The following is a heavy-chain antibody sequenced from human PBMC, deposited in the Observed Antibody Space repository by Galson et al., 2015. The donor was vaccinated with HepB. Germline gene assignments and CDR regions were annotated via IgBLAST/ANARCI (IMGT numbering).Heavy chain of an antibody. CDR2: VYYTGTT. J-gene: IGHJ2*01. CDR3: ARDGSADWYFDL. V-gene: IGHV4-59*01. Sequence: SETLSLTCTVSGGSINNYYWSWIRQPPGKGLEWIGYVYYTGTTNYNPSLKSRVTISVDTSQNQFSLRLSSVTAADTAVYYCARDGSADWYFDLWGRGTLVTVSS. CDR1: GGSINNYY. D-gene: IGHD2-15*01.